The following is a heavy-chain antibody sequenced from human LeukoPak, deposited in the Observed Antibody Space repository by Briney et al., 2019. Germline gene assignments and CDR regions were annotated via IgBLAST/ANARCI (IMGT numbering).Heavy chain of an antibody. CDR2: ISGSGGTTYYADST. CDR3: AKIAARSLDAFDI. CDR1: GFTFSSYA. Sequence: GGSLRLSCAASGFTFSSYAMSWVRQAPGKGLEWVSAISGSGGTTYYADSTYYADSVKGRFTISRDNSKNTLYLQMNSLGAEDTAVYYCAKIAARSLDAFDIWGQGTMVTVSS. J-gene: IGHJ3*02. D-gene: IGHD6-6*01. V-gene: IGHV3-23*01.